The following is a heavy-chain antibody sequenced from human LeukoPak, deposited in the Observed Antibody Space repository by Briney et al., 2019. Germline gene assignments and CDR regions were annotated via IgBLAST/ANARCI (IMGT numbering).Heavy chain of an antibody. CDR2: IYYSGST. V-gene: IGHV4-59*01. CDR1: GGSISSYY. Sequence: PETLSLTCTVSGGSISSYYWSWIRQPPGKGLEWIGYIYYSGSTNYNPSLKSRVTISVDTSKNQFSLKLSSVTAADTAVYYCARIGRSEIDPWGQGTLVTVSS. J-gene: IGHJ5*02. CDR3: ARIGRSEIDP.